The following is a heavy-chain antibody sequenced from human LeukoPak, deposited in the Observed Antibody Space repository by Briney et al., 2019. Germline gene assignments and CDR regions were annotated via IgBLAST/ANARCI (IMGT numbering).Heavy chain of an antibody. V-gene: IGHV1-69*04. CDR2: IIPIFGIA. D-gene: IGHD5-24*01. CDR1: GGTFSSYA. J-gene: IGHJ4*02. CDR3: AREGEDVEMAN. Sequence: ASVKVSCKASGGTFSSYAISWVRQAPGQGLEWMGRIIPIFGIANYAQKFQGRVTITADKSTSTAYMELSSLRSEDTAVYYCAREGEDVEMANWGQGTLATVSS.